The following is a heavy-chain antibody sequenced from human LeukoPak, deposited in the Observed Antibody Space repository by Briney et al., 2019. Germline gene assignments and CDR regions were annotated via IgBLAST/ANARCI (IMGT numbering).Heavy chain of an antibody. CDR1: GFTFSSYA. CDR3: AKDKQWLVPGNWFDP. CDR2: ISGSGGST. D-gene: IGHD6-19*01. V-gene: IGHV3-23*01. J-gene: IGHJ5*02. Sequence: GGSLRLSCAASGFTFSSYAMNWVRQAPGKGLEWVSAISGSGGSTYYADSVKGRSTISRDNSKNTLYLQINILRGEDTAKYYCAKDKQWLVPGNWFDPWGQGTLVTVSS.